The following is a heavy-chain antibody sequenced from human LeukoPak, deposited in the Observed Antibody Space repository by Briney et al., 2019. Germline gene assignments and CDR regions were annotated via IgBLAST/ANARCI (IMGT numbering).Heavy chain of an antibody. CDR1: GYSFSNYW. J-gene: IGHJ4*02. D-gene: IGHD2-21*02. Sequence: GESLKISCEGSGYSFSNYWIGWVRQMPGKGLEWMGIIYPGDYETRHSPPFQGLVTISVDKSISTAYLQWSSLKASDTAMYYCAIPPGYCGNDCSFDHWGQGTLVTVSS. CDR3: AIPPGYCGNDCSFDH. V-gene: IGHV5-51*01. CDR2: IYPGDYET.